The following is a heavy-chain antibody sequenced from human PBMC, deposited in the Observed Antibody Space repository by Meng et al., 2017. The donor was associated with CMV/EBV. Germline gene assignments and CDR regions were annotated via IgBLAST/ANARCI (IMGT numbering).Heavy chain of an antibody. Sequence: GGSLRLSCAASGFTFSSYSMNWVRQAPGKGLEWVSSISSSSSYIYYADSVKGRFTISRDNAKNSLYLQMNSLRAEDTAVYYCARDFILSGNYYYYYGMDVWGQGTTVTVS. J-gene: IGHJ6*02. V-gene: IGHV3-21*01. CDR2: ISSSSSYI. CDR3: ARDFILSGNYYYYYGMDV. D-gene: IGHD3-16*02. CDR1: GFTFSSYS.